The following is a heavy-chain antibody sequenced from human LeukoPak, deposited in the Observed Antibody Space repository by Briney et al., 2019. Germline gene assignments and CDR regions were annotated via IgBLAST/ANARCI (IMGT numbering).Heavy chain of an antibody. CDR2: ISYDGSNK. D-gene: IGHD5-24*01. CDR3: AREGQMATIDY. J-gene: IGHJ4*02. Sequence: PGGSLRLSCAASGFTFSSYAMRWVRQAPGKGLEWVAVISYDGSNKYYADSVKGRFTISRDNSKNTLYLQMNSLRAEDTAVYYCAREGQMATIDYWGQGTLVTVSS. CDR1: GFTFSSYA. V-gene: IGHV3-30-3*01.